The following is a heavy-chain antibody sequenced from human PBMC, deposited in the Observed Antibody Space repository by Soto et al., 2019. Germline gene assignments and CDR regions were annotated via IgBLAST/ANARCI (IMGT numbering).Heavy chain of an antibody. CDR3: ARWTGTLLLNWLDP. CDR1: GFSFSNFW. J-gene: IGHJ5*02. CDR2: INIDGSST. V-gene: IGHV3-74*01. D-gene: IGHD1-7*01. Sequence: LRLSCVASGFSFSNFWMHWVRQAPGKGLVWVSRINIDGSSTNYADSVKGRFTISRDNANNTLYLQMNNLRAEDTAVYYCARWTGTLLLNWLDPWGQGTLVTVSS.